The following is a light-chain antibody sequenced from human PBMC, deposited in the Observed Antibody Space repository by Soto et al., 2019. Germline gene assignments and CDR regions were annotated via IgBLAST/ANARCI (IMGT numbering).Light chain of an antibody. CDR3: QQYGESRP. J-gene: IGKJ1*01. CDR1: QSIRNNY. CDR2: DAS. V-gene: IGKV3-20*01. Sequence: EIVLTQSPGTLSVSPGERATLSCRASQSIRNNYLAWYEQKPGQAPRLLIYDASSRATGIPDRFSGSGSGTDFTLTISSLEPEDFAVYYCQQYGESRPFGQGTRVEI.